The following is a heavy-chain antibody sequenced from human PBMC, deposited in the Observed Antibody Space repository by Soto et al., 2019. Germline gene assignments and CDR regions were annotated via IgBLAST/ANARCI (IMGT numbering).Heavy chain of an antibody. CDR3: ARGNVVPLDY. CDR1: GGSISSGGYS. V-gene: IGHV4-30-2*01. J-gene: IGHJ4*02. CDR2: IYHSGST. D-gene: IGHD2-21*01. Sequence: TLSLTCAVSGGSISSGGYSWSWIRQPPGKGLEWIGYIYHSGSTYYNPSLKSRVTISVDRSKNQFSLKLSSVTAADTAVYYCARGNVVPLDYWGQGTLVTVS.